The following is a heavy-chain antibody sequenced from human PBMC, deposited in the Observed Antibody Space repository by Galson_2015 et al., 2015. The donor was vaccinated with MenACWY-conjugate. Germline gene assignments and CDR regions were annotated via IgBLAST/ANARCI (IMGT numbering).Heavy chain of an antibody. V-gene: IGHV3-74*01. CDR1: GISISNYW. Sequence: SLRLSCAASGISISNYWMHWVRQAPGKGLVWVSRINSDGSSRSYADSVKGRFTISRDNAKNTLYLQMSSLRAEDTAVYYCARDLKLGMFDYYYLDVWGKGTTVTVSS. CDR3: ARDLKLGMFDYYYLDV. J-gene: IGHJ6*03. CDR2: INSDGSSR. D-gene: IGHD3-10*02.